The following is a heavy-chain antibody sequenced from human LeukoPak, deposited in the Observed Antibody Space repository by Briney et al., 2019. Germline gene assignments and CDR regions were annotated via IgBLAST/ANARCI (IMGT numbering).Heavy chain of an antibody. J-gene: IGHJ4*02. CDR1: GGSFNGYY. Sequence: SETLSLTCAVYGGSFNGYYWTRIRQPPGKGLEWIGEINHSGSTDYNPSLKSRVTISVDTSKNQFSLKLNSVTAADTAVYYCARGQLRLSNWGQGSLVIVSS. V-gene: IGHV4-34*01. CDR3: ARGQLRLSN. D-gene: IGHD6-25*01. CDR2: INHSGST.